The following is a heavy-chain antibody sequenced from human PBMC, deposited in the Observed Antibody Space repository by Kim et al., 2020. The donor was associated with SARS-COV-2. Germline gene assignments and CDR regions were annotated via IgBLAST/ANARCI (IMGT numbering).Heavy chain of an antibody. CDR2: IYSGGST. CDR3: ARDRNRSDYDILTGPDAFDI. CDR1: GFTVSSNY. V-gene: IGHV3-66*01. D-gene: IGHD3-9*01. J-gene: IGHJ3*02. Sequence: GGSLRLSCAASGFTVSSNYMSWVRQAPGKGLEWVSVIYSGGSTYYADSVKGRFTISRDNSKNTLYLQMNSLRAEDTAVYYCARDRNRSDYDILTGPDAFDIWGQGTMVTVSS.